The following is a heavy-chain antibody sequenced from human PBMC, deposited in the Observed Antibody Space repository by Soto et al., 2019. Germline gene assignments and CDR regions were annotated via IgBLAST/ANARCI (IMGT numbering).Heavy chain of an antibody. CDR3: ATSTEYSSSFGAFDI. V-gene: IGHV3-64*01. J-gene: IGHJ3*02. CDR1: GFTFSSYA. CDR2: ISSNGGST. Sequence: GGSLRLSCAASGFTFSSYAMHWVRQAPGKGLEYVSAISSNGGSTYYANSVKGRFTISSDNSKNTLYLQMGSLRAEDMAVYYCATSTEYSSSFGAFDIWGQGTMVTVSS. D-gene: IGHD6-6*01.